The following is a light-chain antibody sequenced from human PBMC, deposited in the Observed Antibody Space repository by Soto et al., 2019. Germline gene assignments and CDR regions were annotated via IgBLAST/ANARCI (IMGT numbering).Light chain of an antibody. CDR1: QIVSSNF. CDR2: GAS. Sequence: EIVLTQSPGTLSLSPGERATLSCRASQIVSSNFLAWYQQKPGQAPRLLIYGASDRATGIPDRFTGSGSGTDFTDFTLTISRLEPEDFAVYYCQQYGSSPQTFGQGTKVEIK. CDR3: QQYGSSPQT. J-gene: IGKJ1*01. V-gene: IGKV3-20*01.